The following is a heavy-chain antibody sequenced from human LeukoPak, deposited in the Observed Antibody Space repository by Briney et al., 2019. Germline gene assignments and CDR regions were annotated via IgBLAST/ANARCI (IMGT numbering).Heavy chain of an antibody. CDR1: GFTFSSYA. Sequence: GGSLRLSCAASGFTFSSYAMSWVRQAPGKGLEWVSAISGSGGSTYHADSVKGRFTISRDNSKNTLYLQMNSLRAEDTAVYYCAKPLLVTTIYYFDYWGQGTLVTVSS. CDR2: ISGSGGST. D-gene: IGHD5-12*01. J-gene: IGHJ4*02. V-gene: IGHV3-23*01. CDR3: AKPLLVTTIYYFDY.